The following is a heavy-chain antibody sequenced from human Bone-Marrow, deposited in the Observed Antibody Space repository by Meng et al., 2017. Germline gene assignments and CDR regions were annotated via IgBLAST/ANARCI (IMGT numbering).Heavy chain of an antibody. CDR3: ARADHPTTVPNLDY. D-gene: IGHD4-17*01. Sequence: QGQLVQSGAGVKKPGASVKVSCKASGYTFTGYYMHWVRQAPGQGLEWMGRINPNSGGTNYAQKFQGRVTMTRDTSISTAYMELSRLRSDDTAVYYCARADHPTTVPNLDYWGQGTLVTVSS. V-gene: IGHV1-2*06. J-gene: IGHJ4*02. CDR1: GYTFTGYY. CDR2: INPNSGGT.